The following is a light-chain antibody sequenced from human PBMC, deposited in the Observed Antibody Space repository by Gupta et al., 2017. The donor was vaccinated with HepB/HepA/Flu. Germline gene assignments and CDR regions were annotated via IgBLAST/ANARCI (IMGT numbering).Light chain of an antibody. CDR3: QQDDDIPIT. Sequence: DLVMTQSPDSLAVSLGERATINCKSSQNLLYANNKDYLAWYQKKPGQPPKLLISWASTQESGVPDRFRGSGSRTDFTLTISGLQADDVAVYYCQQDDDIPITFGQGTQLEIK. J-gene: IGKJ5*01. CDR1: QNLLYANNKDY. V-gene: IGKV4-1*01. CDR2: WAS.